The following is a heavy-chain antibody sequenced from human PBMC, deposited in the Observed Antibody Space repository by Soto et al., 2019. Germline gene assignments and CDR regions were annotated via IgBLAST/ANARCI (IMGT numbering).Heavy chain of an antibody. D-gene: IGHD4-4*01. V-gene: IGHV3-30*18. Sequence: GGSLRLSCAASGFTFSSYGMHWVRQAPGKGLEWVTVISYDGSNKYYADSVKGRFTLSRDNSKNTLYLQMNSLRAEDTAVYYCAKDGPGNSNPYFDYWGQGTLVTVSS. CDR3: AKDGPGNSNPYFDY. J-gene: IGHJ4*02. CDR2: ISYDGSNK. CDR1: GFTFSSYG.